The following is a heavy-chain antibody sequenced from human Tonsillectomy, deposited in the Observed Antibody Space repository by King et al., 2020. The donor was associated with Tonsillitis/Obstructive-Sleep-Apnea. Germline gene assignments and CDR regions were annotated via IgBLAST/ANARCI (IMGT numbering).Heavy chain of an antibody. D-gene: IGHD6-13*01. Sequence: VQLVESGGGVVQPGRSLRLSCAASGFIFSSYGMHWVRQAPGKGLEWVAGISYDGSNKYYADSVKGRFTISRDNSKNTLYLQMNSLRAEDTAVYYCATRGNIAVAGTSLYYWGQGTLVTVSS. CDR1: GFIFSSYG. CDR2: ISYDGSNK. V-gene: IGHV3-30*03. J-gene: IGHJ4*02. CDR3: ATRGNIAVAGTSLYY.